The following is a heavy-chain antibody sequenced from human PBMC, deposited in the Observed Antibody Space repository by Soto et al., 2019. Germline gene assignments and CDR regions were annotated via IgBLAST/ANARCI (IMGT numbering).Heavy chain of an antibody. D-gene: IGHD6-13*01. CDR2: ISAYNGNT. CDR1: GYTFTSYG. CDR3: AGYPSSSNLDP. J-gene: IGHJ5*02. V-gene: IGHV1-18*01. Sequence: ASVKVCCKDSGYTFTSYGMSGVRKAPGQGLEWMGWISAYNGNTNYAQKLQGRVTMTTDTSTSTAYMELRSLRSDDTAVYYCAGYPSSSNLDPWGQGTLVTVSS.